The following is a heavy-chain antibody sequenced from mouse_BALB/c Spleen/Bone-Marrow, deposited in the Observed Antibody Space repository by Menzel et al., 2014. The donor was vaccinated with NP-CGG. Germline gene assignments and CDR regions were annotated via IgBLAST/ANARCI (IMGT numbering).Heavy chain of an antibody. V-gene: IGHV1-87*01. J-gene: IGHJ2*01. Sequence: ESGAELVRPGASVKLSCKTSGYTFTTYWMQWVKQRPGQGLEWIGAIYPGEGDTRYTQKFKGKATLTADKSSSTAYIQLSNLTSEDSAVYYCSREPSNWGYYWGQGTTLTVSS. CDR3: SREPSNWGYY. CDR1: GYTFTTYW. CDR2: IYPGEGDT.